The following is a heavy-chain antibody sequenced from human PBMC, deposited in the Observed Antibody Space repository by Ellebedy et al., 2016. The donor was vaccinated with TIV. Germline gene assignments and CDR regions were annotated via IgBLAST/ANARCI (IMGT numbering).Heavy chain of an antibody. Sequence: GGSLRLSCAAPGFTFSSYWMSWVRQAPGKGLEWVANINQDGSEKYYVDPVKGRFTISRDNAKNSLYLQMNGLGADDTAVYYCVTDGSYGDYRSPTHAFEFWGQGTMVTVSS. CDR1: GFTFSSYW. D-gene: IGHD4-17*01. V-gene: IGHV3-7*01. CDR2: INQDGSEK. J-gene: IGHJ3*01. CDR3: VTDGSYGDYRSPTHAFEF.